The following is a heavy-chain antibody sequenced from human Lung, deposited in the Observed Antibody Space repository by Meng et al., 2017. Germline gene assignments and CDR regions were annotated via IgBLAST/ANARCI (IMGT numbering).Heavy chain of an antibody. D-gene: IGHD4-11*01. CDR1: GGSFSDYY. J-gene: IGHJ4*02. Sequence: QVQLRRWGPGLLKPSETLSPTCVVSGGSFSDYYWSWIRQPPGKELEWIGEIKHSGSTNYNPSLESRATISVDTSQNNLSLKLSSVTAADSAVYYCARGPTTMAHDFDYWGQGTLVTVSS. CDR2: IKHSGST. V-gene: IGHV4-34*02. CDR3: ARGPTTMAHDFDY.